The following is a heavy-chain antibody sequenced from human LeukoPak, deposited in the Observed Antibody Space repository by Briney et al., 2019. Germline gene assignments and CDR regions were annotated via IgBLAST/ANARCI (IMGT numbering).Heavy chain of an antibody. CDR3: ARSGAYYYDSSDYLFDS. D-gene: IGHD3-22*01. J-gene: IGHJ4*02. V-gene: IGHV4-61*02. CDR1: GGSISSGSYY. CDR2: IYTSGST. Sequence: PSQTLSLTCTVSGGSISSGSYYWSWIRQPAGKGLEWIGRIYTSGSTNYNPSLKSRVTISADTSKNQFSLKLSSVTAADTAVYYCARSGAYYYDSSDYLFDSWGQGTLVTVSS.